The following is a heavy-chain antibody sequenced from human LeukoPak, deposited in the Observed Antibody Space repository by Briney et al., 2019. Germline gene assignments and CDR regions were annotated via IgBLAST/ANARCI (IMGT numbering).Heavy chain of an antibody. V-gene: IGHV4-39*01. D-gene: IGHD5-12*01. J-gene: IGHJ5*02. CDR2: IYYGGNI. Sequence: SETLSLTCSVSGDSIAATSYYWAWIRQPPGKGLEWIGSIYYGGNINYDPSLQSRVTISIDTSKNQFSLSLTSVTAAGTAVYFCARQIRYTYDPNWFHPWGQGTLVTVSS. CDR1: GDSIAATSYY. CDR3: ARQIRYTYDPNWFHP.